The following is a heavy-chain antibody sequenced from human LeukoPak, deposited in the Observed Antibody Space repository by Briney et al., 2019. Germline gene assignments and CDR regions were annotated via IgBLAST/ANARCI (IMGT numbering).Heavy chain of an antibody. CDR3: AKRGGTESFYYYYYMDV. V-gene: IGHV3-23*01. CDR1: GFTFSSYD. D-gene: IGHD2-15*01. CDR2: ISRSGGTT. Sequence: PGGSLRLSCAASGFTFSSYDMTWVRQTPGKGLEWVALISRSGGTTCYADSVKGRFTISRDNSKNTLYLQMNSLRAEDTAEYYCAKRGGTESFYYYYYMDVWGKGTTVTVSS. J-gene: IGHJ6*03.